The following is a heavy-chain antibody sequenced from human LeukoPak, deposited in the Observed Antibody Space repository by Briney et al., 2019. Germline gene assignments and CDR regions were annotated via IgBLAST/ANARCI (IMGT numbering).Heavy chain of an antibody. J-gene: IGHJ4*02. D-gene: IGHD2-15*01. CDR3: ARDSYCSGGSSYGYDY. CDR2: IYYSGST. Sequence: SETLSLTCTVSGGSISSSSYYWGWIRQPPGKGLEWIGSIYYSGSTYYNPSLKSRVTISVDTSKNQFSLKLSSVTAADTAVYYCARDSYCSGGSSYGYDYWGQGTLVTVSS. CDR1: GGSISSSSYY. V-gene: IGHV4-39*07.